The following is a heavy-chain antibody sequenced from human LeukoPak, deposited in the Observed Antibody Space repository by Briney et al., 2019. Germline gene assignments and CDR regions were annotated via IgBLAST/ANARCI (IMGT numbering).Heavy chain of an antibody. V-gene: IGHV3-30*02. CDR1: GFTFSSYA. CDR2: IRYDGSNK. J-gene: IGHJ3*01. CDR3: AKDRYYYGSESYPIEAFDV. D-gene: IGHD3-10*01. Sequence: PGGSLRLSCAASGFTFSSYAMSWVRQAPGKGLEWVAFIRYDGSNKYYAESVKGRFTISRDNSKNTLYVQMNSLRTEDTAVYYCAKDRYYYGSESYPIEAFDVWGQGTMVSVS.